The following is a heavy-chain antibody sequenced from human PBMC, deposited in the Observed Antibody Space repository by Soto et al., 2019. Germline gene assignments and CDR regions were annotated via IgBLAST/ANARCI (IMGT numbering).Heavy chain of an antibody. CDR1: VYALSIGFY. V-gene: IGHV4-38-2*01. Sequence: LSLTCDVYVYALSIGFYLAWIRQPPGKRLEWIGNIYHTGTTYYNPSLKSRVTMSVDTSKNQFSLRLSSVTAADTAVFYCARVRTVGRSGSPGDSWGQGTLVTVSS. CDR3: ARVRTVGRSGSPGDS. J-gene: IGHJ4*02. D-gene: IGHD3-10*01. CDR2: IYHTGTT.